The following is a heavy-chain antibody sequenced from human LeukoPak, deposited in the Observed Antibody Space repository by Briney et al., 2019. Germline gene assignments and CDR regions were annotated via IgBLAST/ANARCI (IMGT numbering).Heavy chain of an antibody. CDR1: GFTFSSYD. Sequence: GSLRLSCAASGFTFSSYDMHWVRQATGKGLEWVSAIGTAGDTYYPGSVKGRFTISRENAKNSLYLQMNSLRAGDTAVYYCAKVLGELRASGYMDVWGKGTTVTVSS. J-gene: IGHJ6*03. CDR2: IGTAGDT. V-gene: IGHV3-13*01. CDR3: AKVLGELRASGYMDV. D-gene: IGHD1-26*01.